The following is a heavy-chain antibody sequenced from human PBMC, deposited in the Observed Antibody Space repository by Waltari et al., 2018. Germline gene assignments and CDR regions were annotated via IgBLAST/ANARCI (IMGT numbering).Heavy chain of an antibody. V-gene: IGHV1-24*01. CDR2: LDPEDGET. D-gene: IGHD6-13*01. J-gene: IGHJ5*02. CDR1: GYTLTELS. Sequence: QVQLVQSGAEVKKPGASVKVSCKVSGYTLTELSMHWVRQAPGKGLEWMGGLDPEDGETIYAQKFQGRVTMTEDTSTDTAYMELSSLRAEDTAVYYCATAPFIAAAGTWWFDPWGQGTLVTVSS. CDR3: ATAPFIAAAGTWWFDP.